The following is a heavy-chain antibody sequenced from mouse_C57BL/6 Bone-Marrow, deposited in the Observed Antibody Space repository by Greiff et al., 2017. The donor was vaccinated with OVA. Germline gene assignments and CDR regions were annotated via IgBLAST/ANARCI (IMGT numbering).Heavy chain of an antibody. CDR3: AKMNLTYWYFDV. CDR1: GFSLTSYG. V-gene: IGHV2-4*01. CDR2: IWSGGST. J-gene: IGHJ1*03. Sequence: VKLVESGPGLVQPSQSLSITCTVSGFSLTSYGVHWVRQPPGKGLEWLGVIWSGGSTDYNAAFISRLSISKDNSKSQVFFKMNSLQADDTAIYYCAKMNLTYWYFDVWGTGTTVTVSS.